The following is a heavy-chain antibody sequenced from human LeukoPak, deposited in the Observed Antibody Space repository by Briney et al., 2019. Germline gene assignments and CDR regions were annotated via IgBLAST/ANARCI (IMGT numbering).Heavy chain of an antibody. CDR3: ASHSYGYNH. CDR2: IKQDGSEK. V-gene: IGHV3-7*01. D-gene: IGHD3-16*01. J-gene: IGHJ5*02. Sequence: GRSLRLSCAASGIIITSYWVSWVRQTPGKGLEWVANIKQDGSEKNYVDSVKGRFTIFRDNARNSLYLQMNSLRAEDTAVYYCASHSYGYNHWGQGTLVIVSS. CDR1: GIIITSYW.